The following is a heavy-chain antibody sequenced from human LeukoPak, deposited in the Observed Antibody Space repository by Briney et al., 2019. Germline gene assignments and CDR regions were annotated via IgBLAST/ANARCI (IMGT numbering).Heavy chain of an antibody. V-gene: IGHV4-59*01. D-gene: IGHD5-18*01. Sequence: SETLSLTCAVSSYSISNGFYWSWIRQPPGKGLEWIGNIYYSGSTNYNPSLKSRVTISVDTSKNQFSLKLSSVTAADTAVYYCARGGVDGYSYGYYFDYWGQGTLVTVSS. CDR2: IYYSGST. CDR1: SYSISNGFY. J-gene: IGHJ4*02. CDR3: ARGGVDGYSYGYYFDY.